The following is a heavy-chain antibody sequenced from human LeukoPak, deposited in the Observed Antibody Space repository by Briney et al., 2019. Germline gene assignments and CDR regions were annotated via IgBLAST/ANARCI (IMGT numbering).Heavy chain of an antibody. D-gene: IGHD6-19*01. CDR3: ARDMRTGWYAADY. Sequence: GGSLRLSCAAYGFSFSDYCMSWIRQAPGKGLEWVSYISSRSSSTNYADSVKGRFTMSRDNAKNSLYLQMNSLRAEDTAVYYCARDMRTGWYAADYWGQGTLVTVSS. V-gene: IGHV3-11*05. CDR2: ISSRSSST. CDR1: GFSFSDYC. J-gene: IGHJ4*02.